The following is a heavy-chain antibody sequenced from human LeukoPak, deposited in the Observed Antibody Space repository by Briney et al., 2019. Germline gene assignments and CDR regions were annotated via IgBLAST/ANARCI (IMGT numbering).Heavy chain of an antibody. J-gene: IGHJ4*02. D-gene: IGHD6-6*01. CDR3: ARDAGTYSSSPYDY. CDR1: GGSISSYY. Sequence: TSQTLSLTRTVSGGSISSYYWSWIRQPPGKGLEWIGYIYYSGSTNYNPSLKSRVTISVDTSKNQFSLKLSSVTAADTAVYYCARDAGTYSSSPYDYWGQGTLVTVSS. V-gene: IGHV4-59*01. CDR2: IYYSGST.